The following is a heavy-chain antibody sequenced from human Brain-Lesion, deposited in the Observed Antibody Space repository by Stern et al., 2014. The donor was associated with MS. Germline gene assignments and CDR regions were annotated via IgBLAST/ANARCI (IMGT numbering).Heavy chain of an antibody. CDR2: IFNSGST. D-gene: IGHD2-2*01. Sequence: QLQLQESGPGLVKPSQTLSLSCTVSGGSISSGGYYWSWIRQPAGKGLEWIGRIFNSGSTSYNPSLKSRVTISKDTSKNQFSLRLNPMTAADTAVYYCARGRVVPGFQYYATDVWGQGTTVIVSS. J-gene: IGHJ6*02. V-gene: IGHV4-61*02. CDR3: ARGRVVPGFQYYATDV. CDR1: GGSISSGGYY.